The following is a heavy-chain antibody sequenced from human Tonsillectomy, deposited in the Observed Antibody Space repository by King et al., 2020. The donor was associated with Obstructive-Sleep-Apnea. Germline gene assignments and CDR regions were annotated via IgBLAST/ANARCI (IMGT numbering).Heavy chain of an antibody. V-gene: IGHV4-59*01. J-gene: IGHJ2*01. CDR3: ARTYYYDSSGYFYGDWYFDL. Sequence: PLQESGPGLVKPSETLSLTCTVSGGSISSYYWSWIRQPPGKGLEWIGYIYYSGSTNYNPSLKSRVTISVDTSKNQFSLKLSSVTAADTAVYYCARTYYYDSSGYFYGDWYFDLWGRGTLVTVSS. CDR1: GGSISSYY. D-gene: IGHD3-22*01. CDR2: IYYSGST.